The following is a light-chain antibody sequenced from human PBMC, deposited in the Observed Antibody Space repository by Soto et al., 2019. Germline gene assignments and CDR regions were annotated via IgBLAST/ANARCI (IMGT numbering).Light chain of an antibody. V-gene: IGKV3-15*01. CDR2: GAT. CDR1: QSVSVN. Sequence: EIVLTQSPATLSVSPGERVTLSCTARQSVSVNLAWYQQKPGQPPRLLIFGATTREPDVHARFSGSGSATEFTLTINNLQSRDSAVDYCQQYNEWPETFGPGTKVDIK. J-gene: IGKJ1*01. CDR3: QQYNEWPET.